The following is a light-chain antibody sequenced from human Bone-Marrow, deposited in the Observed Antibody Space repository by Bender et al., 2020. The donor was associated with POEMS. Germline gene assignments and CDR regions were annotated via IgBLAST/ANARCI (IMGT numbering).Light chain of an antibody. J-gene: IGLJ1*01. CDR3: SSYTGSLILL. CDR2: EVT. CDR1: SRDVGRYNH. Sequence: QSALTQPPSASGSLGQSVTISCTGTSRDVGRYNHVSWYKQHAGKAPKLMIYEVTKRPSGVPDRFSGSKSGNTASLTVSGLKAEDEADYYSSSYTGSLILLFGTGTRVTVL. V-gene: IGLV2-8*01.